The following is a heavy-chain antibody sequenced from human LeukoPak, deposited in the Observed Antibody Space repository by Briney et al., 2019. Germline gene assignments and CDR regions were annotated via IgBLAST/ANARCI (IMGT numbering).Heavy chain of an antibody. J-gene: IGHJ3*02. CDR3: ARETASSYAFDI. V-gene: IGHV6-1*01. Sequence: SRTLSLTCAISGDSVSSNIAAWNWIRQSPSRGLEWLGRTYFRSQWSDDYAVSVKSRISINPDTSKNQFSLQLNSVTPEDTAAYYCARETASSYAFDIWGQGTVVTVSS. CDR2: TYFRSQWSD. D-gene: IGHD2-21*02. CDR1: GDSVSSNIAA.